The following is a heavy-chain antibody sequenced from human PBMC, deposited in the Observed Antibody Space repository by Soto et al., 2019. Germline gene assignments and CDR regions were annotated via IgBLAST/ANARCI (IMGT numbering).Heavy chain of an antibody. CDR2: IYKTGSA. D-gene: IGHD1-26*01. CDR3: ARERVLRSGWFDP. J-gene: IGHJ5*02. V-gene: IGHV4-31*11. CDR1: GDSIRSGGYF. Sequence: SETLSLTCAVSGDSIRSGGYFWSWVRQHPGKGLEWIGYIYKTGSAYYNPSLKGRITMSVDTSKNQFSLRLTSVTAADTALYYCARERVLRSGWFDPWGQGTPVTVSS.